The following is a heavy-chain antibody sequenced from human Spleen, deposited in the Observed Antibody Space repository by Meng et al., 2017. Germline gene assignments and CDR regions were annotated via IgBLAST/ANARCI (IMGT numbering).Heavy chain of an antibody. D-gene: IGHD1-26*01. CDR1: GGSVRSGHYY. V-gene: IGHV4-61*01. Sequence: QVHRVDAGPGLVRPSEALSLSCTVSGGSVRSGHYYWSWIRQPPGKGLEWIGYIYDSGSTNYNPSLKSRITISVDTSKNQFSLNLSSVTAADTAVYYCAAIKYSRSYYLSYGLDVWGQGTTVTVSS. J-gene: IGHJ6*02. CDR2: IYDSGST. CDR3: AAIKYSRSYYLSYGLDV.